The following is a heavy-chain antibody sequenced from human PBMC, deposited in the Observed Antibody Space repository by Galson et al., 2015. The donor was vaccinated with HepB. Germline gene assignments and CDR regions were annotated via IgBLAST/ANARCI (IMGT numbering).Heavy chain of an antibody. CDR3: ARHLAVAATYFDY. V-gene: IGHV3-49*04. CDR2: IRSKVHGGTT. Sequence: SLRLSCAGSGFTFVDYAMAWVRQAPGKGLEWVGFIRSKVHGGTTENAASVRGRFTISRDDSKSNAYLQMNSLKTEDSAVYFCARHLAVAATYFDYGGQGTLVTVSS. D-gene: IGHD6-19*01. J-gene: IGHJ4*02. CDR1: GFTFVDYA.